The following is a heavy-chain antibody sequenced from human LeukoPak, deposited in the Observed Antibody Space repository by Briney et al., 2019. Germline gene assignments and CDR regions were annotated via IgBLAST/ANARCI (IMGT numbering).Heavy chain of an antibody. CDR1: GGSFSGYC. CDR3: ARVRSRGFWSGLPPLRGWFDP. Sequence: SETLSLTCAVYGGSFSGYCWSWIRQPPGKGLEWIGEINHSGSTNYNPSLKSRVTISVDTSKNQFSLKLSSVTAADTAVYYCARVRSRGFWSGLPPLRGWFDPWGQGTLVTVSS. D-gene: IGHD3-3*01. J-gene: IGHJ5*02. V-gene: IGHV4-34*01. CDR2: INHSGST.